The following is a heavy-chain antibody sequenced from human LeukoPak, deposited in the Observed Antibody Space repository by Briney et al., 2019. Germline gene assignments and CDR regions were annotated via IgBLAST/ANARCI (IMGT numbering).Heavy chain of an antibody. Sequence: SVKVSCKASGGTFSSYAISWVRQAPGQGLEWMGGIIPIFGTANYAQKFQGRVTITTDESTSTAYMELSSLRSEDTAVYYCARDPNLHCSSTSCYARGFDYWGQGTQVTVSS. CDR2: IIPIFGTA. J-gene: IGHJ4*02. CDR1: GGTFSSYA. D-gene: IGHD2-2*01. V-gene: IGHV1-69*05. CDR3: ARDPNLHCSSTSCYARGFDY.